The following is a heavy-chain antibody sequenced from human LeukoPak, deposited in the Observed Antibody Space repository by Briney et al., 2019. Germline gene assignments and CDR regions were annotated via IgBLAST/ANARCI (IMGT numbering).Heavy chain of an antibody. CDR2: INPSGGST. CDR1: GYTFTSYY. V-gene: IGHV1-46*01. CDR3: ASSPYNWNDWYYFDY. Sequence: ASVKVSCKASGYTFTSYYMHWVRQAPGQGLEWMGIINPSGGSTSYAQKFQGRVTMTRDMSTSTVYVELSSLRSEDTPVYYCASSPYNWNDWYYFDYWGQGTLVTVSS. D-gene: IGHD1-1*01. J-gene: IGHJ4*02.